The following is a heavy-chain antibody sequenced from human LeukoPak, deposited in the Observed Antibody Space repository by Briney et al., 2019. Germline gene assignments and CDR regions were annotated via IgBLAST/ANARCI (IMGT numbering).Heavy chain of an antibody. D-gene: IGHD2-15*01. V-gene: IGHV3-23*01. CDR3: AKSRTPGFDY. Sequence: TGGSLRLSCTASGFTFSSYAMSWVRQAPGRGLEWVSFISGSGGNTYYADSVKGRFTISRDNSKNTLYLQMNRLRAEDTALYYCAKSRTPGFDYWGQGTLVTVSS. CDR1: GFTFSSYA. J-gene: IGHJ4*02. CDR2: ISGSGGNT.